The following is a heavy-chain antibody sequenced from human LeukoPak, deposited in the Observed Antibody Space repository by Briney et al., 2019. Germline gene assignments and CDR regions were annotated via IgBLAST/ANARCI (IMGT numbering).Heavy chain of an antibody. CDR2: ISSSSSYI. J-gene: IGHJ4*02. D-gene: IGHD3-10*01. Sequence: GGSLRLSCAASGFTFSSYSMNWVRQAPGKGLEWVSSISSSSSYIYYADSVKGRFTISRDNAKNSLYLQMNSLRAEDTAVYYCASLVVRGVTHGYWGQGTLVTVSP. CDR3: ASLVVRGVTHGY. V-gene: IGHV3-21*01. CDR1: GFTFSSYS.